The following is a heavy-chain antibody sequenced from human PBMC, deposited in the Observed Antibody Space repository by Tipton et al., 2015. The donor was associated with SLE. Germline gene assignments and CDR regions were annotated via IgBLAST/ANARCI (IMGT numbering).Heavy chain of an antibody. CDR1: GGSFSGYY. J-gene: IGHJ4*02. CDR3: ARDDY. V-gene: IGHV4-34*01. CDR2: INHSGST. Sequence: TLSLTGAVYGGSFSGYYWSWIRQPPGKGLEWIGEINHSGSTNYNPSLKSRVTISVDTSKNQFSLKLSSVTAADTAVYYCARDDYWGQGTLVTVSS.